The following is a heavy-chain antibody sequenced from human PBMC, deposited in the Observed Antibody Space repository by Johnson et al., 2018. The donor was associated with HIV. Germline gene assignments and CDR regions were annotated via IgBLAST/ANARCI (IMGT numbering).Heavy chain of an antibody. V-gene: IGHV3-23*04. Sequence: VQLVESGGGVVQPGRSLRLSCAASGFTFSSYAMHWVRQAPGKGLEWVSAISGSGGSTYYADSVKGRFTISRDKSKNTLYLQMNSLRAEDTAVYYCARVGAAGVDAFDIWGQGTMVTVSS. J-gene: IGHJ3*02. D-gene: IGHD6-25*01. CDR3: ARVGAAGVDAFDI. CDR2: ISGSGGST. CDR1: GFTFSSYA.